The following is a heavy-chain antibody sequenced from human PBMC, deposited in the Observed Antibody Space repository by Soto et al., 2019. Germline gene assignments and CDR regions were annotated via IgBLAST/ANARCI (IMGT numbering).Heavy chain of an antibody. Sequence: GESLKISCKGSGYSFTSYWIGWLRQMPVKGLEWMGIIYPCDSDTRYSPSFQGQVTISAEKSISTAYLQLSSLKASDTAMYYCARGIHYDSSGYPGRFAYWAQGTMVTFSS. J-gene: IGHJ4*02. CDR2: IYPCDSDT. D-gene: IGHD3-22*01. V-gene: IGHV5-51*01. CDR1: GYSFTSYW. CDR3: ARGIHYDSSGYPGRFAY.